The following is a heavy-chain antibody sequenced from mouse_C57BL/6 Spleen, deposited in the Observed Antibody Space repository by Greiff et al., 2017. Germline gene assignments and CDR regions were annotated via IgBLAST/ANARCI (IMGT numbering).Heavy chain of an antibody. Sequence: EVQLQQSGPELVKPGASVKISCKASGYTFTDYYMNWVKQSHGKSLERIGDINPNNGGNSYNQKFKGKATLTVDKSSSTAYMELRSLTSEDSAVYYCARSRGYYYGSRRGDWYFGVWGTGTTVTVAS. D-gene: IGHD1-1*01. CDR2: INPNNGGN. CDR3: ARSRGYYYGSRRGDWYFGV. CDR1: GYTFTDYY. J-gene: IGHJ1*03. V-gene: IGHV1-26*01.